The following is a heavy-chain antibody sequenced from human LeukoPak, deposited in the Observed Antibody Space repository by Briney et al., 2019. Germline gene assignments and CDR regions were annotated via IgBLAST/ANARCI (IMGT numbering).Heavy chain of an antibody. CDR3: AKGIATPNTYYYDSSGYYYGSFDY. CDR2: INWNGGST. J-gene: IGHJ4*02. D-gene: IGHD3-22*01. Sequence: GGSLRLSCAASGFTFDDYGMSWVRQAPGKGLEWVSGINWNGGSTGYADSVKGRFTISRDNAKNSLYLQMNSLRAEDTALYYCAKGIATPNTYYYDSSGYYYGSFDYWGQGTLVTVSS. V-gene: IGHV3-20*04. CDR1: GFTFDDYG.